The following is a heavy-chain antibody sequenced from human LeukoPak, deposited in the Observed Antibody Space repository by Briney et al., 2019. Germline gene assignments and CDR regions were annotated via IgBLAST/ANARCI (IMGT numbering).Heavy chain of an antibody. J-gene: IGHJ6*03. D-gene: IGHD1-7*01. CDR2: INHSGST. Sequence: SETLSLTCAVYGGSFSGYYWSWIRQPPGKGLEWIGEINHSGSTNYNPSLKSRVTISVDTSKNQFSLKLSSVTVADTAVYYCARGRTGTTTFPYYYYYMDVWGKGTTVTVSS. CDR3: ARGRTGTTTFPYYYYYMDV. CDR1: GGSFSGYY. V-gene: IGHV4-34*01.